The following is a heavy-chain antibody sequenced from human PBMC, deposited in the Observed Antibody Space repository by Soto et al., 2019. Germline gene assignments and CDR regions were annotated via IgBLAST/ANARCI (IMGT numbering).Heavy chain of an antibody. D-gene: IGHD5-12*01. CDR3: ARESGGATATLDYYYFYMDV. J-gene: IGHJ6*03. Sequence: QVQLVQSGAEVKKPGASVTVSCKASGYTFSDYYLHWVRQAPGQGPEWMGWINPNSGDTKYAQKFRGRVTMTRDTSVRTAFMELNRLKSDDTAVYYCARESGGATATLDYYYFYMDVWGKGTTLTVSS. CDR2: INPNSGDT. V-gene: IGHV1-2*02. CDR1: GYTFSDYY.